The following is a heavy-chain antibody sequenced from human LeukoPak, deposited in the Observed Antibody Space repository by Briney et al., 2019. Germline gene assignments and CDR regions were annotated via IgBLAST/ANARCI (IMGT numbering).Heavy chain of an antibody. Sequence: SVKVSCKASGGTFSSYAISWVRQAPGQGLEWMGGIIPIFGTANYAQKFQGRVTITTDESTSTAYMELSSLRSEDTAVYYCAGEGHAWARWGYWGQGTLVTVSS. CDR1: GGTFSSYA. J-gene: IGHJ4*02. D-gene: IGHD3-16*01. V-gene: IGHV1-69*05. CDR3: AGEGHAWARWGY. CDR2: IIPIFGTA.